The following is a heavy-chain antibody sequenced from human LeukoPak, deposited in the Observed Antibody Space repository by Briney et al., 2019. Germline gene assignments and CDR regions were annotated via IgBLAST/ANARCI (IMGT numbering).Heavy chain of an antibody. D-gene: IGHD1-14*01. CDR2: IYTSGST. Sequence: SETLSLTCTVSGGSISSGSYYWSWIRQPAGKGLEWIGRIYTSGSTNYNPSLKSRVTISVDTSKNQFSLKLSSVTAADTAVYYCARVLGIRDAFDIWGQGTMVTVSS. CDR3: ARVLGIRDAFDI. V-gene: IGHV4-61*02. CDR1: GGSISSGSYY. J-gene: IGHJ3*02.